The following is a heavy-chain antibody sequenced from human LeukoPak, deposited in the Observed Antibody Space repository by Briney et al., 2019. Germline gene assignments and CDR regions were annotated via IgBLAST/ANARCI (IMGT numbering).Heavy chain of an antibody. J-gene: IGHJ4*02. CDR2: INHSGST. CDR3: ARGRRGGAAAGSYFDY. CDR1: GGPFSGYY. Sequence: SETLSLTCAVYGGPFSGYYWSWIRQPPGKGLEWIGEINHSGSTNYNPSLKSRVTISVDTSKNQLSLKLSSVTAADTAVYYCARGRRGGAAAGSYFDYWGQGTLVTVSS. D-gene: IGHD6-13*01. V-gene: IGHV4-34*01.